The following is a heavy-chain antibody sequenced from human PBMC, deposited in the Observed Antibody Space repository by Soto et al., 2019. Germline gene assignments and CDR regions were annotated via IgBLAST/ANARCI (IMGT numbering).Heavy chain of an antibody. CDR1: GDSISRYY. CDR3: ARGIAARGAWFDP. V-gene: IGHV4-59*01. CDR2: IYYSGST. J-gene: IGHJ5*02. D-gene: IGHD6-6*01. Sequence: PSETLSLTCTVSGDSISRYYWSWIRQPPGKGPEWIGYIYYSGSTNYNPSLKSRVTISGDTSKNQFSLKLSSVTAADTAVYYCARGIAARGAWFDPWGQGTLVTVSS.